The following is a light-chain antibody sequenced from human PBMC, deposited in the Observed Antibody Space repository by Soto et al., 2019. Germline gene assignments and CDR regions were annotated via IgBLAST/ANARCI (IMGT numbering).Light chain of an antibody. CDR3: AAWDDSLSGPGV. Sequence: QSVLTQPPSASGTPGQSGTISCSGSSSNIGNFYVYWYQQLPGTAPKLLIYKNNQRHLGVPDRFSGSKSGTSASLAISGLRSHDEDDYYCAAWDDSLSGPGVFGGCTQLTVL. CDR2: KNN. J-gene: IGLJ7*01. V-gene: IGLV1-47*01. CDR1: SSNIGNFY.